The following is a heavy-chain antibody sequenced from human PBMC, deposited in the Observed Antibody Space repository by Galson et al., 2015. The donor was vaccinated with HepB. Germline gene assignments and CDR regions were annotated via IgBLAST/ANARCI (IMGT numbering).Heavy chain of an antibody. D-gene: IGHD3-16*01. CDR2: IKSKTDGGTT. V-gene: IGHV3-15*01. J-gene: IGHJ6*02. CDR1: GFTFSNAW. Sequence: SLRLSCEASGFTFSNAWMSWVRQAPGKGLEWVGRIKSKTDGGTTDYAAPVKGRFTISRDDSKNTLYLQMNSLKTEDTAVYYCTTGGGNYGMDVWGQGTTVTVSS. CDR3: TTGGGNYGMDV.